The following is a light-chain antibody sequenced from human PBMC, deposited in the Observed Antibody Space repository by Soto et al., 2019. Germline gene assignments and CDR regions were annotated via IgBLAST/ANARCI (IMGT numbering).Light chain of an antibody. CDR2: EVT. J-gene: IGLJ2*01. Sequence: QSALTQPPSASGSPGQSVTISCTGTSSDVGGYNYVSWYQQHPGKAPKHMIYEVTKRPSGVPDRLSGSKSGSTASLTVSGLEAEDEADYYCSSYAGSENYVVFGGGTKLPVL. CDR1: SSDVGGYNY. V-gene: IGLV2-8*01. CDR3: SSYAGSENYVV.